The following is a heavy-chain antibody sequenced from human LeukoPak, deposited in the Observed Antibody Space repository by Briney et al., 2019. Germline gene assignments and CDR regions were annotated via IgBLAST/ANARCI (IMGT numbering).Heavy chain of an antibody. CDR2: ISYDGSNK. D-gene: IGHD1-26*01. Sequence: GGSLRLSCAASGFTFSSYAMHWVRQAPGKGLEWVAVISYDGSNKYYADSVKGRFTISRDNSKNTLYLQMNSLRAEDTAVYYCAKDIVGATGWFDPWGQGTLVTVSS. CDR1: GFTFSSYA. J-gene: IGHJ5*02. CDR3: AKDIVGATGWFDP. V-gene: IGHV3-30-3*01.